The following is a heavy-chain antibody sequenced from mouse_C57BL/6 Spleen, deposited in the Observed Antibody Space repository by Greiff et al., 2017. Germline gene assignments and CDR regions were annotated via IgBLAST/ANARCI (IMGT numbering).Heavy chain of an antibody. Sequence: EVQLVESGGGLVKPGGSLKLSCAASGFTFSSYAMSWVRQTPEKRLEWVATICDGGSYTYYPDKVKGRFTISRDNAKNNLYLLMSQLKSEDAATYYCASAPNDGYYLYYVDYWGQGTTLTVSS. J-gene: IGHJ2*01. D-gene: IGHD2-3*01. CDR3: ASAPNDGYYLYYVDY. V-gene: IGHV5-4*01. CDR1: GFTFSSYA. CDR2: ICDGGSYT.